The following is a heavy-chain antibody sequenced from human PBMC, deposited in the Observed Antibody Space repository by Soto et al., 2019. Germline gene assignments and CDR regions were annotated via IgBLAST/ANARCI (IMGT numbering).Heavy chain of an antibody. CDR1: GFTFSSYG. CDR2: IWFDGSNK. J-gene: IGHJ4*02. V-gene: IGHV3-33*01. Sequence: QVQLVESGGGVVQPGRSLRLSCAASGFTFSSYGMHWVRQAPGKGLEWVAVIWFDGSNKFYADSVKGRFTISRDNSKNTLSLQMNSLRDEDWDAYYRATTGPYGGQGTLVTVSS. CDR3: ATTGPY.